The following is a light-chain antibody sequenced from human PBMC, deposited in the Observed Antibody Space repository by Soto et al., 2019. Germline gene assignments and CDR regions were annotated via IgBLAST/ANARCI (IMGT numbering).Light chain of an antibody. J-gene: IGKJ1*01. Sequence: EIVLTQSPGTLSLSPGDRATLSCWASQSVSGYLAWYQQTLGQPPRLLIYDAFNRAAGIPARFSGSGSGTDFTLTISSLEPEDFAVYYCQQYGGSPRTFGQGTKVDIK. CDR2: DAF. V-gene: IGKV3-11*01. CDR1: QSVSGY. CDR3: QQYGGSPRT.